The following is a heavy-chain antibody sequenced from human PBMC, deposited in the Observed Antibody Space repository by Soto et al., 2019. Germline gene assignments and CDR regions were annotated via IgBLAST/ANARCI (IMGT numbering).Heavy chain of an antibody. V-gene: IGHV3-23*01. Sequence: GGSLRLSCAASGFTFSSYAMSWVRQAPGKGLEWVSAISGSGGSTYYADSVKGRFTISRDNSKNTLYLQMNSLRAEDTAVYYCAKDLTLYSSSWYSGYYFDYWGQGTLVTVSS. J-gene: IGHJ4*02. CDR2: ISGSGGST. CDR3: AKDLTLYSSSWYSGYYFDY. CDR1: GFTFSSYA. D-gene: IGHD6-13*01.